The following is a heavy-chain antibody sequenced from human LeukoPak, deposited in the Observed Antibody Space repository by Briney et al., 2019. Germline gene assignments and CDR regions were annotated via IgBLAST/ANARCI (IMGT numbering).Heavy chain of an antibody. J-gene: IGHJ5*02. D-gene: IGHD2-8*01. CDR1: GGSFSGYY. V-gene: IGHV4-34*01. CDR3: ARHTNKSWFDP. CDR2: INHSGST. Sequence: SETLSLTCAVYGGSFSGYYWSWIRQPPGKGLEWIGEINHSGSTNYNPSLKSRVTISVDTSKNQFSLKLSSVTAADTAVYYCARHTNKSWFDPWGQGTLVTVSS.